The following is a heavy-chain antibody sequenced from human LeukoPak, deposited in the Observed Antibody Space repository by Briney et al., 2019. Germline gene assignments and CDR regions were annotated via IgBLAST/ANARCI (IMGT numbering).Heavy chain of an antibody. CDR3: ARAIWSPSPTVTTETNAFDI. D-gene: IGHD4-17*01. Sequence: GGSLRLSCAASGSTFSSYAMHWVRQAPGKGLEWVAVISYDGSNKYYADSVKGRFTISRDNSKNTLYLQMNSLRAEDTAVYYCARAIWSPSPTVTTETNAFDIWGQGTMVTVSS. V-gene: IGHV3-30-3*01. CDR2: ISYDGSNK. CDR1: GSTFSSYA. J-gene: IGHJ3*02.